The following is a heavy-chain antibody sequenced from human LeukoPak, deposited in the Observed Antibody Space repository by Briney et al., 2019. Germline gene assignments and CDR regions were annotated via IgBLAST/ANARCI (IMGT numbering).Heavy chain of an antibody. V-gene: IGHV4-59*02. J-gene: IGHJ6*02. D-gene: IGHD1-7*01. CDR1: GGSVSSYY. CDR2: IYYSGST. CDR3: ARDNWNYGSSMDV. Sequence: SKTLSLTCTVSGGSVSSYYWSWIRQPPGKGLEWIGYIYYSGSTNYNPSLKSRVTISVDTSKNQFSLKLSSVTAADTAVYHCARDNWNYGSSMDVWGQGTTVTVSS.